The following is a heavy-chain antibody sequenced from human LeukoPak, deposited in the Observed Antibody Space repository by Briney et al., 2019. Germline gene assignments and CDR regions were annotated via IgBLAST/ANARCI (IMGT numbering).Heavy chain of an antibody. CDR3: ARHRGVYGSGSYFDY. V-gene: IGHV4-4*07. CDR1: GGSISSYY. Sequence: PSETLSLTCTVSGGSISSYYWSWIRQPAGKGLEWIGRIYTSGSITYNPSLKSRVSMSVDTSKNQFSLKLSSVTAADTAVYYCARHRGVYGSGSYFDYWGQGTLVTVSS. J-gene: IGHJ4*02. D-gene: IGHD3-10*01. CDR2: IYTSGSI.